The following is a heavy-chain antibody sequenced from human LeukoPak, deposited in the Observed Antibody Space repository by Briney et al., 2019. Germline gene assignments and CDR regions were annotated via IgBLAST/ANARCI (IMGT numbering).Heavy chain of an antibody. V-gene: IGHV1-69*13. Sequence: ASVKVSCKASGGTFSSYALSWVRQAPGQGLEWMGGIIPIFGTANYAQKFQGRVTITADESTSTAYMELSSLRSEDTAVYYCARASRSFVWATFDYWGQGTLATVSS. CDR3: ARASRSFVWATFDY. D-gene: IGHD1-26*01. CDR2: IIPIFGTA. J-gene: IGHJ4*02. CDR1: GGTFSSYA.